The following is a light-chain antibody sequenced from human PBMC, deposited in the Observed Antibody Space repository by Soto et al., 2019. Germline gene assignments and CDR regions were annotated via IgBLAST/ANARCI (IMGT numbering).Light chain of an antibody. V-gene: IGKV1-5*03. CDR1: QTISSW. CDR2: KAS. Sequence: DIQMTQSPSTLSASVGDRFTITCRASQTISSWLAWHQRKPGKAPKLLIYKASTLEGEVPSRFSGSGSETDFTLTISSLQAEDVAVYYCQQYDTTPITFGQGTRLEIK. CDR3: QQYDTTPIT. J-gene: IGKJ5*01.